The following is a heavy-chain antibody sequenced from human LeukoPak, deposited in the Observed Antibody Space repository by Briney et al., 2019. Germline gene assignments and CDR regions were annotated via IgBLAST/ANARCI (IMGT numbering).Heavy chain of an antibody. V-gene: IGHV4-39*01. CDR1: GGSISSSSYF. D-gene: IGHD6-19*01. CDR2: IYYSGST. J-gene: IGHJ4*02. Sequence: SETLPLTCTVSGGSISSSSYFWGWIHQPPGKGLEWIGSIYYSGSTFYNPSLKSRVTISVDTSKNQFSLKLSSVTAADTAVYYCARLDRLGYSSGWTFDYWGQGTLVTVSS. CDR3: ARLDRLGYSSGWTFDY.